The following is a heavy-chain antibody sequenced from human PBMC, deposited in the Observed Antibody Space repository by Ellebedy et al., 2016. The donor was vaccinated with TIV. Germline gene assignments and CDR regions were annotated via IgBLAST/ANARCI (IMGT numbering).Heavy chain of an antibody. Sequence: SETLSLTXTVSGDSISSYYWTWIRQPPGKGLEWIGSYYYVGKVNYNPSLKSRVTISVGVSKTQFSLELSSVTAADTAVYYCASWGDYGGNRHLYYWGQGTLVTVSS. D-gene: IGHD4-23*01. CDR2: YYYVGKV. CDR1: GDSISSYY. V-gene: IGHV4-59*01. J-gene: IGHJ4*02. CDR3: ASWGDYGGNRHLYY.